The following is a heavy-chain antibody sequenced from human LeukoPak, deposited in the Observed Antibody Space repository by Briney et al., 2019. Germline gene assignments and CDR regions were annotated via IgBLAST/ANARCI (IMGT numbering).Heavy chain of an antibody. CDR2: IKQDGGEK. V-gene: IGHV3-7*01. CDR1: GFSFTSYW. D-gene: IGHD5-12*01. CDR3: ARDVDANY. J-gene: IGHJ4*02. Sequence: GGSLRLSCAASGFSFTSYWMTWVRQAPGKGLEWVANIKQDGGEKYYVDSVKGRFTISRDNVKNSLSLQMNSLRAEDTALYYCARDVDANYWGQGTLVTVSS.